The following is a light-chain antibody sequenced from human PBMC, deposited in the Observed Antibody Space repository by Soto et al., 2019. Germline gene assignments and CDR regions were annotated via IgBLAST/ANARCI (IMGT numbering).Light chain of an antibody. J-gene: IGKJ2*01. CDR1: QSISSW. Sequence: DLQMTQSPSTLSASVGDRVTITCRASQSISSWLAWYQQKPGKAPKLLIYDASSFESGVPSRFSGSGSATEFTLPISSLQPDDFATYYCQQYNSYSGYTFGQGTKLEIK. CDR3: QQYNSYSGYT. CDR2: DAS. V-gene: IGKV1-5*01.